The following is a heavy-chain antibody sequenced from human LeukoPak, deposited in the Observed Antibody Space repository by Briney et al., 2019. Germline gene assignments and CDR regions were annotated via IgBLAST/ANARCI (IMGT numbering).Heavy chain of an antibody. CDR3: ASGSSSSWYSGAFNI. J-gene: IGHJ3*02. V-gene: IGHV5-51*01. CDR1: GYSFTSYW. CDR2: IYPGDSDT. Sequence: GESLQISCKGSGYSFTSYWIGWVRQMPGKGLEWMGIIYPGDSDTRYSPSFQGQVTISADKSISTAYLQWSSLKALDTAMYYCASGSSSSWYSGAFNIWGQGTMVTVSS. D-gene: IGHD6-13*01.